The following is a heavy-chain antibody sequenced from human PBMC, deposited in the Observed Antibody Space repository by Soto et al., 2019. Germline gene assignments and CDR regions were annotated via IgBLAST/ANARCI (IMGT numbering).Heavy chain of an antibody. J-gene: IGHJ4*02. CDR3: ARGPKSGSYFLSFFDY. CDR1: GYTFTNFA. V-gene: IGHV1-3*01. D-gene: IGHD1-26*01. Sequence: QVQLVQSGAEVKKPGASVKVSCKASGYTFTNFAMHWVRQAPGQRLEWMGWINAGNGDTKYSQKFHGGVASTRDTAASTAYMERSSMRSEDTAMYYCARGPKSGSYFLSFFDYWGQGTLVTVSS. CDR2: INAGNGDT.